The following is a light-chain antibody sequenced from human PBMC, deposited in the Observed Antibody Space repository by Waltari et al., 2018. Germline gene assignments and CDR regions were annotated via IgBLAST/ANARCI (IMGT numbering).Light chain of an antibody. CDR1: QSLLHSNGYTY. Sequence: DIVMTQSPLSLPVTSGEPASISCRSSQSLLHSNGYTYLDWYLQKPGQSPQLLIYLSSTRASGVPDRFSGSGSGTDFTLKISRMEAEDVGVYYCMQALQTPYTFGQGTKLEIK. CDR3: MQALQTPYT. CDR2: LSS. J-gene: IGKJ2*01. V-gene: IGKV2-28*01.